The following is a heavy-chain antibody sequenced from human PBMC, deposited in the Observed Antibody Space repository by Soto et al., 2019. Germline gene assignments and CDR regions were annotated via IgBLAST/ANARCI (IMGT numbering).Heavy chain of an antibody. CDR2: ISXXXXXI. Sequence: GGSRRLSCAASGFTFSSYSMNWVRQAPGKGREXVSXISXXXXXIXXADSVKGRFTISRDNAKHSLYLQMNSLRAEDTAVYYCARDGYSCYDYWGQGTLVTVSS. V-gene: IGHV3-21*01. D-gene: IGHD5-18*01. J-gene: IGHJ4*02. CDR1: GFTFSSYS. CDR3: ARDGYSCYDY.